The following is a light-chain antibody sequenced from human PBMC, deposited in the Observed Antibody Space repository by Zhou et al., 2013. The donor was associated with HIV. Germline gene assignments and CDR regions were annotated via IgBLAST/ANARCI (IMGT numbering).Light chain of an antibody. J-gene: IGKJ4*01. CDR3: QKYNSGGLT. Sequence: DIQMTQSPSSVSASVGDRVTITCRASQIISSLLAWYQQKPGQAPKVLISAASSLQSGVPSRFSGSGSGTDFTLTISSLQPEDVATYYCQKYNSGGLTFGGGTKVEIK. V-gene: IGKV1-12*01. CDR1: QIISSL. CDR2: AAS.